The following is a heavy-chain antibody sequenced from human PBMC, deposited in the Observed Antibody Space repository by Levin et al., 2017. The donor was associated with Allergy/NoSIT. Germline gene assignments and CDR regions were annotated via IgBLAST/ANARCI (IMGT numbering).Heavy chain of an antibody. Sequence: RTSETLSLTCTVSGAPVRSNSYYWSWIRQPPGKGLEWIAYVGSTNYNPSLKSRVTISIDTSKNQFSLKLNSVTPADTAVYYCARTTIASARDYWGQGTLVTVSS. CDR1: GAPVRSNSYY. D-gene: IGHD6-13*01. CDR2: VGST. CDR3: ARTTIASARDY. V-gene: IGHV4-61*01. J-gene: IGHJ4*02.